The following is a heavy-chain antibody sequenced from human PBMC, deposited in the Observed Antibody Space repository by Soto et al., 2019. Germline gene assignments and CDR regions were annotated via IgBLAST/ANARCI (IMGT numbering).Heavy chain of an antibody. D-gene: IGHD3-22*01. Sequence: GESLKISCKGSGYHFTNYWIGWVCQMPGKGLGWMGFIYPSDSDTRYSPSFQGQVTISADKSISTAYLQWSSLKASDTAMYYCARPIGALSTTDFTYWGQGTLVTVSS. CDR3: ARPIGALSTTDFTY. CDR1: GYHFTNYW. V-gene: IGHV5-51*01. J-gene: IGHJ4*02. CDR2: IYPSDSDT.